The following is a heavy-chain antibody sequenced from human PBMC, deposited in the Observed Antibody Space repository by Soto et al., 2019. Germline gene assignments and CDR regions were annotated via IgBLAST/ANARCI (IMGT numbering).Heavy chain of an antibody. D-gene: IGHD6-6*01. V-gene: IGHV3-21*01. CDR1: GFTFSSYS. CDR3: ARVEYSRDAFDI. J-gene: IGHJ3*02. Sequence: PGGSLRLSCAASGFTFSSYSMNWVRQAPGKGLEWVSSISSSSYIYYADSVKGRFTISRDNAKNSLYLQMNSPRAEDTAVYYCARVEYSRDAFDIWGQGTMVTVSS. CDR2: ISSSSYI.